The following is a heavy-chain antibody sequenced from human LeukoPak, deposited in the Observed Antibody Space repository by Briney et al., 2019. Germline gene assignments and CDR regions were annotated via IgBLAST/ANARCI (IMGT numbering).Heavy chain of an antibody. CDR1: GGSISSYY. CDR2: VSHSGSA. J-gene: IGHJ6*02. V-gene: IGHV4-59*01. D-gene: IGHD2-15*01. Sequence: PSETLSLTCTVSGGSISSYYWSWLRQPPGKGLEWIGYVSHSGSAKYNPSLESRVTISMDTSRNQFSLKMSSVTAADAARYYCARNPVAVAENFYFGMDFWGQGTTVAVSS. CDR3: ARNPVAVAENFYFGMDF.